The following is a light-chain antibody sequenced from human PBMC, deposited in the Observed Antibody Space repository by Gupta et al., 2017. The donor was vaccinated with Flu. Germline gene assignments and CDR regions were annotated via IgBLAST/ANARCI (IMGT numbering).Light chain of an antibody. CDR3: QQDNNYPWT. CDR1: QSIDSW. J-gene: IGKJ1*01. CDR2: KAS. V-gene: IGKV1-5*03. Sequence: PSTLSASLGARVTITCRASQSIDSWLAWYQQRPGKAPSLLIYKASKVESGVPSRFSGSGSGTEFTLAISSLQPDDLATYYCQQDNNYPWTFGQGTKV.